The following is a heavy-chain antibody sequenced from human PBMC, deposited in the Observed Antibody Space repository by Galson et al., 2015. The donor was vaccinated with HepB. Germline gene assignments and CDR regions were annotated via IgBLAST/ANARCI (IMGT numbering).Heavy chain of an antibody. CDR1: GFTFNTYW. D-gene: IGHD3/OR15-3a*01. CDR2: IKQDGSEK. V-gene: IGHV3-7*01. CDR3: AKDGFDFWTGYYVNYYMDA. J-gene: IGHJ6*03. Sequence: SLRLSCAASGFTFNTYWMSWVRQAPGKGPEWVANIKQDGSEKYYVDSVEGRFTISRDNAKNSLYLQMNSLKAEDTAVYYCAKDGFDFWTGYYVNYYMDAWGKGTTVTVSS.